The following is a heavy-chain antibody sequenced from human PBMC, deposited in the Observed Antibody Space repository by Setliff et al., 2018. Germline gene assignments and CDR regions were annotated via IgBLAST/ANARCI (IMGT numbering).Heavy chain of an antibody. CDR3: ARSPDLLGIVYLEP. D-gene: IGHD2-15*01. CDR1: GDSFSNYA. J-gene: IGHJ5*02. V-gene: IGHV1-69*05. CDR2: LIPMFGTP. Sequence: SVKVSCKASGDSFSNYAISWVRQAPGKGLEWMGGLIPMFGTPGYAQKFQDRVTITTDESTSKAYMELNSLTSEDTAVYYCARSPDLLGIVYLEPWGQGTQVTVSS.